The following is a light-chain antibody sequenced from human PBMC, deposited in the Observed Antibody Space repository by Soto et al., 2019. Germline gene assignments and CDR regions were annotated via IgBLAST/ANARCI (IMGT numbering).Light chain of an antibody. CDR2: EVS. V-gene: IGLV2-23*02. CDR1: SSDVGSYNF. CDR3: CSYAGNSGV. J-gene: IGLJ3*02. Sequence: QSALTQPASVSGSPGQSIIISCTGTSSDVGSYNFVYWYHQHPGKAPKLMIYEVSNRPLGVSNRFSGSKSGNTASLTISGLEPEDEADYYCCSYAGNSGVFGGGTQLTVL.